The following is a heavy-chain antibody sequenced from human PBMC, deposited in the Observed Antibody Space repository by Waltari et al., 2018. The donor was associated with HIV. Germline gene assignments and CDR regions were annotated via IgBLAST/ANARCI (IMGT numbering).Heavy chain of an antibody. J-gene: IGHJ6*02. CDR2: IHYAEST. Sequence: QVQLLESGPGVVKPSETLSLTCSVSGGPVTGSSLYWSWFRQPPGRGLEWIGHIHYAESTNYNPSLKSRLSIAVDISKNLFSLTLTSVTASDTAVYYCATNRTIISRFHNGLDVWGPGTTV. CDR3: ATNRTIISRFHNGLDV. CDR1: GGPVTGSSLY. V-gene: IGHV4-39*02. D-gene: IGHD1-1*01.